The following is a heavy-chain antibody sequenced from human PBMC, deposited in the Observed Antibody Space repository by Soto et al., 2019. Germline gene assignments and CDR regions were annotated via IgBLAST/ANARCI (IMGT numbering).Heavy chain of an antibody. CDR2: IAGSASTT. Sequence: PGGSLRLSCAASGFTFSSYGMTWVRQAPGKGLEWVSVIAGSASTTYYADSVKGRFTISRDNSKNTLYLQMNSLRAEDTALYYCAKDRSSGWSYYFDYWGQGTLVTVSS. J-gene: IGHJ4*02. D-gene: IGHD6-19*01. CDR1: GFTFSSYG. CDR3: AKDRSSGWSYYFDY. V-gene: IGHV3-23*01.